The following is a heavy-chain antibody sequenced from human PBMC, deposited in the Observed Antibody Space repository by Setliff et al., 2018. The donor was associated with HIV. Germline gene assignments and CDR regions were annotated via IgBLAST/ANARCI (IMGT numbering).Heavy chain of an antibody. CDR3: ARDGLLVAGIRFDY. CDR2: IIPIFGTT. CDR1: GRSFSSYA. Sequence: SVKVSCKTSGRSFSSYAVSWVRQAPGQGLEWMGGIIPIFGTTNYAQKFQGRVTITADESASTVYMELSSLRSEDTALYYCARDGLLVAGIRFDYCGQGTLVTVSS. J-gene: IGHJ4*01. D-gene: IGHD6-19*01. V-gene: IGHV1-69*13.